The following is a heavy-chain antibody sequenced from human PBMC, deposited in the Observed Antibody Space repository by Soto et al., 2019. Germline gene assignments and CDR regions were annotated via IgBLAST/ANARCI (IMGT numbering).Heavy chain of an antibody. J-gene: IGHJ4*02. Sequence: LGESLKISCKGSGYRFTSHWIGWVRQMPGKGLEWMGFIYPADSDTRYSPSFQGQVTISADKSISTVYLQWSSLEASDTAMYYCARGFYFDYWGQGTLVNVSS. CDR2: IYPADSDT. V-gene: IGHV5-51*01. CDR1: GYRFTSHW. CDR3: ARGFYFDY.